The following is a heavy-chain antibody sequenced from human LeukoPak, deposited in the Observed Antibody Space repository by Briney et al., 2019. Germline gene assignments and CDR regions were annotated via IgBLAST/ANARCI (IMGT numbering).Heavy chain of an antibody. CDR2: INGSGGST. V-gene: IGHV3-23*01. J-gene: IGHJ5*02. D-gene: IGHD6-6*01. CDR3: ARDRNIAARGWFDP. CDR1: GFTFSSYA. Sequence: AGGSLRLSCAASGFTFSSYAMSWVRQAPGKGLEWVSDINGSGGSTYYADSVKGRFTISRDNSKNTLYLQMNSLRAEDTAVYYCARDRNIAARGWFDPWGQGTLVTVSS.